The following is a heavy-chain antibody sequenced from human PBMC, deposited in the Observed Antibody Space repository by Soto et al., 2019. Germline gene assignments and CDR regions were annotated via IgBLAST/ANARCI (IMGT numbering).Heavy chain of an antibody. J-gene: IGHJ6*02. CDR3: ARDYYYDSRGYPGAYYYGMDV. Sequence: SETLSLTCTVSGGSFSSYYWSWIRQPPGKGLEWIGHIYYSGRTNYNPSLKSRVTISGDTSKNQLSLKLSSVTAADTAVYYCARDYYYDSRGYPGAYYYGMDVWGQGTTVTISS. CDR1: GGSFSSYY. V-gene: IGHV4-59*01. D-gene: IGHD3-22*01. CDR2: IYYSGRT.